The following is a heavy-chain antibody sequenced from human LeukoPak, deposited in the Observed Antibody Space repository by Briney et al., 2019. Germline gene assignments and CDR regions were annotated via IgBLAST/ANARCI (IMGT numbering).Heavy chain of an antibody. CDR2: IYYSGST. CDR3: ARAFHYDSSGYPGA. V-gene: IGHV4-59*12. J-gene: IGHJ5*02. Sequence: PSETLSLTCTVSGGSISSYYWSWIRQPPGKGLEWIGYIYYSGSTNYNPSLKSRVTISVDKSKNQVSLKLSSVTAADTAVYYCARAFHYDSSGYPGAWGQGTLVTVSS. CDR1: GGSISSYY. D-gene: IGHD3-22*01.